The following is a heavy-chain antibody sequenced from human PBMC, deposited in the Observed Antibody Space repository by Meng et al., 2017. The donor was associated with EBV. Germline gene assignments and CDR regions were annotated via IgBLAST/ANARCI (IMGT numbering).Heavy chain of an antibody. J-gene: IGHJ6*02. CDR2: INAGNGNT. Sequence: QLVQPGAELKKPGASLTVSCKASGYTFTSYAMHWVRQAPGKRLEWMGLINAGNGNTKYSQKFQGRVTITRDTSASTAYMELSSLRSEDTAVYYCARRGVQALYGMDVWGQGTTVTVSS. CDR1: GYTFTSYA. V-gene: IGHV1-3*01. CDR3: ARRGVQALYGMDV. D-gene: IGHD3-10*01.